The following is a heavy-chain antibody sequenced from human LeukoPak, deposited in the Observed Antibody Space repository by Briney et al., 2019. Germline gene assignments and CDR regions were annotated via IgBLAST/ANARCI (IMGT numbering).Heavy chain of an antibody. CDR3: ARSLQDLVWYYLDY. V-gene: IGHV3-48*03. D-gene: IGHD6-13*01. CDR2: ISGSGSTV. CDR1: GFTIRSYE. Sequence: GGSLRLSCTDSGFTIRSYEMNRVRQAPGKGLEWVSYISGSGSTVYYADSVRGRFTISRDNAKSSVYLQMNSLRPEDTAVYYCARSLQDLVWYYLDYGGQGTLVTVSS. J-gene: IGHJ4*02.